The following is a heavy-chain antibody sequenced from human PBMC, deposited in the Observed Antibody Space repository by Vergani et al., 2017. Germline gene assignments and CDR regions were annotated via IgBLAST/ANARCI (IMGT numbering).Heavy chain of an antibody. CDR1: GGSINSGHYY. V-gene: IGHV4-61*02. D-gene: IGHD2-8*01. Sequence: QVQLQESGPGLVRPSQTLSLTCTVSGGSINSGHYYWNWIRQPAGKRLEWIGRIFSSGGSSSNPSLQSRVSISIDTSKNQVSLKLTSVTAADTALYYCARGVPSLVSAGAWLASWGQGTQVTVSS. J-gene: IGHJ5*01. CDR2: IFSSGGS. CDR3: ARGVPSLVSAGAWLAS.